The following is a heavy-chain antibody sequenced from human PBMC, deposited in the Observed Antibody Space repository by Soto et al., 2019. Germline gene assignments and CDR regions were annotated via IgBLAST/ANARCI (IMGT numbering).Heavy chain of an antibody. V-gene: IGHV3-23*01. Sequence: PGGSLILSCAASGFPFSNYAMSWVRQAPGKGLEWVSAINYSGKTTYNADSVKGRFTISRDNSKNTLLLQMNSLGAEDTAVYYCAKDSNKYSSSLRGRYFDYWGQGIGVTVSS. CDR3: AKDSNKYSSSLRGRYFDY. D-gene: IGHD4-4*01. CDR2: INYSGKTT. J-gene: IGHJ4*02. CDR1: GFPFSNYA.